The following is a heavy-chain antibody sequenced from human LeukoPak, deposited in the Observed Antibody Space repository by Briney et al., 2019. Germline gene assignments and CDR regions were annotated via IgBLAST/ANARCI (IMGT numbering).Heavy chain of an antibody. D-gene: IGHD3-10*01. CDR2: ISAYNGNT. V-gene: IGHV1-18*04. CDR3: AREDYRAFDI. CDR1: GYTFTGYY. Sequence: ASVKVSCKASGYTFTGYYMHWVRQAPGQGLEWMGWISAYNGNTNYAQKLQGRVTMTTDTSTSTAYMELRSLRSDDTAVYYCAREDYRAFDIWGQGTMVTVSS. J-gene: IGHJ3*02.